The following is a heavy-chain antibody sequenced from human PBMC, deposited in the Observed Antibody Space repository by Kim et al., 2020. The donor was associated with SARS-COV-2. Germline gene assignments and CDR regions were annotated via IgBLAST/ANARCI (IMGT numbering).Heavy chain of an antibody. J-gene: IGHJ6*02. V-gene: IGHV1-69*04. CDR1: GGTFSSYA. CDR2: IIPILGIA. D-gene: IGHD3-3*01. Sequence: SVKVSCKASGGTFSSYAISWVRQAPGQGLEWMGRIIPILGIANYAQKFQGRVTITADKSTSTAYMELSSLRSEDTAVYYCASPARVVIRSDYYYYGMDVWGQGTTVTVSS. CDR3: ASPARVVIRSDYYYYGMDV.